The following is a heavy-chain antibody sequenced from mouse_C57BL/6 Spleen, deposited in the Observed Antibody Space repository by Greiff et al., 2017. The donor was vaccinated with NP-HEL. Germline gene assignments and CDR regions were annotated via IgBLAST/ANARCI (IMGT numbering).Heavy chain of an antibody. Sequence: QVQLQQSGPELVKPGASVKISCKASGYAFSSSWMNWVKQRPGKGLEWIGRIYPGDGDTNYNGKFKGKATLTADKSSSTAYMQLSSLTSEDSAVYFCARLFSTTGYFDVWGTGTTVTVAS. CDR3: ARLFSTTGYFDV. D-gene: IGHD1-1*01. V-gene: IGHV1-82*01. J-gene: IGHJ1*03. CDR2: IYPGDGDT. CDR1: GYAFSSSW.